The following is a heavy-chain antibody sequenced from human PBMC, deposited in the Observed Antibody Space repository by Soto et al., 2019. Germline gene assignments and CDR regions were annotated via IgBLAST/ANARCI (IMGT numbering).Heavy chain of an antibody. Sequence: SVPTLVNPTQTLTLTCTFSGFSLSTNGVGVGWIRQPPGKALEWLALIYWNDDKRYSPSLKSRRTITKDTSKNQVVLTMTNMEPVDTATYYCAHHFFSDVLLVTAANSAWLDPWGQGTLVTVSS. V-gene: IGHV2-5*01. D-gene: IGHD2-2*01. CDR2: IYWNDDK. CDR1: GFSLSTNGVG. CDR3: AHHFFSDVLLVTAANSAWLDP. J-gene: IGHJ5*02.